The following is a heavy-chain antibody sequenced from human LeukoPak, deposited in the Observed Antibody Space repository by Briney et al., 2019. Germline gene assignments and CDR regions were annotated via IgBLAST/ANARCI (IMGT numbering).Heavy chain of an antibody. CDR3: ARGLTIDPGFDY. V-gene: IGHV4-34*01. D-gene: IGHD4/OR15-4a*01. J-gene: IGHJ4*02. CDR2: INHSGGT. Sequence: SETLSLTCAVYGGSFSGYYWSWIRQPPGKGLEWIGEINHSGGTNYNPSLKSRVTISVDTSKNQFSLKLSSVTAADTAVYYCARGLTIDPGFDYWGQGTLVTVSS. CDR1: GGSFSGYY.